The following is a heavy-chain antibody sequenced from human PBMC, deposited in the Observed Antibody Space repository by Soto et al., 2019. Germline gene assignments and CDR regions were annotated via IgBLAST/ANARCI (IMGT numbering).Heavy chain of an antibody. D-gene: IGHD5-12*01. CDR1: GFTFYNTW. Sequence: KTGGSLRLSCTASGFTFYNTWMSWVGQAPGKGLEWVGRVKSKTDGGATDYHAPVRGRFTISRDDSEKTLYLQMNSLQTDDTAVYYCTTDRRSGYDPQFDFWGQGTLVTVSS. CDR3: TTDRRSGYDPQFDF. CDR2: VKSKTDGGAT. V-gene: IGHV3-15*01. J-gene: IGHJ4*02.